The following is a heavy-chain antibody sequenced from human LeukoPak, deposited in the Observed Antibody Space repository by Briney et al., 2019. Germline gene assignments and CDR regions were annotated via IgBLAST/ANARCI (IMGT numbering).Heavy chain of an antibody. Sequence: GGSLRLSCAASGFTLDDYAMHWVRQAPGKGLEWVSGISWNSGSIGYADSVKGRFTISRDNAKNSLYLQMNSLRSEDTAVYYCASRGSLYDRIPRYWFDPWGQGTLVTVSS. D-gene: IGHD6-25*01. CDR1: GFTLDDYA. J-gene: IGHJ5*02. CDR2: ISWNSGSI. CDR3: ASRGSLYDRIPRYWFDP. V-gene: IGHV3-9*01.